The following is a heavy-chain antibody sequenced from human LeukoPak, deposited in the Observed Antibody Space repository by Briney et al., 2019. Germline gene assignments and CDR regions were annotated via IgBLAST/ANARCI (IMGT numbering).Heavy chain of an antibody. CDR1: GFTFRNYA. Sequence: PGGSLRLSCAASGFTFRNYAISWVRQAPGKGLEWVPSISDNGLSTSYARSVKGRFTISRDGAKNTVYLQMNSLRAEDTAFYYCARNLTGYHQRLDYWGQGTLVTVSS. J-gene: IGHJ4*02. V-gene: IGHV3-23*01. CDR2: ISDNGLST. D-gene: IGHD3-9*01. CDR3: ARNLTGYHQRLDY.